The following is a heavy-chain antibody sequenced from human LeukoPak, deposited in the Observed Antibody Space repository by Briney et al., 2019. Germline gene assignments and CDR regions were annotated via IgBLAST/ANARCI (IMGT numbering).Heavy chain of an antibody. V-gene: IGHV3-7*01. D-gene: IGHD1-26*01. Sequence: GESLKISCEASGFTFSSYWMSWVRQAPGEGLEWVANIRDDGGEIYYVDSVKGRFTISRDNAKSSLFLQMNSLRAEDAAVYYCARDKPRGSYYGSIFDSWGQGTLVTVSS. CDR2: IRDDGGEI. CDR3: ARDKPRGSYYGSIFDS. J-gene: IGHJ4*02. CDR1: GFTFSSYW.